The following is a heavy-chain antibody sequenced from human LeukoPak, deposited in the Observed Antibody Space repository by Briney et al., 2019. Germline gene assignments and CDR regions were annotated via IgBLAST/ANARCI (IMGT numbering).Heavy chain of an antibody. J-gene: IGHJ4*02. CDR2: INSDGSST. V-gene: IGHV3-74*01. Sequence: GGSLRLSCAASGFTFSSYWMHWVRQAPGKGLVWVSRINSDGSSTSYADSVRGRFTISRDNAKNTLYLQMNSLRAEDTAVYYCARDRRVEYYYDSSGLYYFDYWGQGTLVTVSS. CDR1: GFTFSSYW. D-gene: IGHD3-22*01. CDR3: ARDRRVEYYYDSSGLYYFDY.